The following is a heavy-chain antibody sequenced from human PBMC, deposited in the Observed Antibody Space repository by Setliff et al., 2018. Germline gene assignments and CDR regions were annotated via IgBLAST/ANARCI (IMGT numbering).Heavy chain of an antibody. CDR3: ARLVRYCTRTACQKLAGDES. CDR2: ITPIFETA. CDR1: GGTLSGYA. J-gene: IGHJ5*01. V-gene: IGHV1-69*06. D-gene: IGHD2-8*01. Sequence: GASVKVSCKASGGTLSGYAFSWVRQAPGQGLEWVGGITPIFETAHYAQKFQDRVTITADKSTSTVYMELNSLISEDTAVYLCARLVRYCTRTACQKLAGDESWGQGTLVTVSS.